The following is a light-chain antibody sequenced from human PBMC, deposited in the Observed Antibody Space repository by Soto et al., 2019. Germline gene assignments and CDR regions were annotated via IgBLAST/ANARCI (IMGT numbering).Light chain of an antibody. Sequence: EIVLTQSPATLSVSPGEGVTLSCRANQGIGDTLAWYQHKPGQTPRLLIYDTSTRATGVPARFSGSGPGTDFTLTINSLEPEDFAVYYCQQYSNWPPITFGQGTRLENK. V-gene: IGKV3D-11*03. J-gene: IGKJ5*01. CDR3: QQYSNWPPIT. CDR2: DTS. CDR1: QGIGDT.